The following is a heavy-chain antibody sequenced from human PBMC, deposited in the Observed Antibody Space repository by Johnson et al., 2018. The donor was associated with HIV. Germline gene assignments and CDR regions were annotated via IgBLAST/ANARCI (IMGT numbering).Heavy chain of an antibody. CDR1: GFTFRSYW. CDR3: AKRSGSYAFDI. J-gene: IGHJ3*02. Sequence: VQLVESGGGLVQRGGSLRLSCAASGFTFRSYWMSWVRQAPGKGLEWVANINRDGSEKYYVDSVKGRFTISRDNSKNTLYLQMNSLRAEDTAVYYCAKRSGSYAFDIWGQGTMVTVSS. CDR2: INRDGSEK. D-gene: IGHD3-22*01. V-gene: IGHV3-7*03.